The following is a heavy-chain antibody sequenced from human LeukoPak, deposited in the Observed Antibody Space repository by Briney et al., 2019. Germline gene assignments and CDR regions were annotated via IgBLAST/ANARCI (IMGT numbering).Heavy chain of an antibody. D-gene: IGHD1-26*01. CDR1: GFTFSSYP. V-gene: IGHV3-23*01. CDR2: ISGSGGAT. Sequence: GGSLRLSCAASGFTFSSYPMNWVRQAPGKGLEWVSVISGSGGATFYGDSVQGRFTISRDNSRDTLYLQMNSLTAEDTAVYYCGIYRQTTVGANDYSGQGTLVTVYS. J-gene: IGHJ4*02. CDR3: GIYRQTTVGANDY.